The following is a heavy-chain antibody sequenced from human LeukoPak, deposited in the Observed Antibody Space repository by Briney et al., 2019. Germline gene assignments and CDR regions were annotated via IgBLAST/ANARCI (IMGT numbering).Heavy chain of an antibody. CDR3: ARDLATSVLRYFDWAQGGFDP. V-gene: IGHV7-4-1*02. Sequence: ASVKVSCKASGYTFTSYAMNWVRQAPGQGLEWMGWINTNTGNPTYAQGFTGRFVFSLDTSVSTAYLQISSLKAEDTAVYYCARDLATSVLRYFDWAQGGFDPWGQGTLVTVSS. CDR2: INTNTGNP. CDR1: GYTFTSYA. J-gene: IGHJ5*02. D-gene: IGHD3-9*01.